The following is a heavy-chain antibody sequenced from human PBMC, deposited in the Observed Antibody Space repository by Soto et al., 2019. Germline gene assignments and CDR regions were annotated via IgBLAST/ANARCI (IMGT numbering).Heavy chain of an antibody. CDR3: ARDLLPDFNWFDP. J-gene: IGHJ5*02. Sequence: GASVKVSCKASGYTFTSYGISWVRQAPGQGLEWMGWISAYNGNTNYAQKLQGRVTMTTDTSTSTAYMELSSLRSEDTAVYYCARDLLPDFNWFDPWGQGTLVTVSS. CDR1: GYTFTSYG. V-gene: IGHV1-18*01. D-gene: IGHD3-22*01. CDR2: ISAYNGNT.